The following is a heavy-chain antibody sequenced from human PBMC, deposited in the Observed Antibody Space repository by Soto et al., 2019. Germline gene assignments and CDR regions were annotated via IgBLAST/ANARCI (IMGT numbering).Heavy chain of an antibody. V-gene: IGHV3-30*18. Sequence: GGSLRLSCAASGFTFSSYGMHWVRQAPGKGLEWVAVISYDGSNKYYADSVKGRFTISRDNSKNTLYLQMNSLRAEDTAVYYCAKDRERGSGSLEWGQGTLVTVSS. J-gene: IGHJ4*02. CDR1: GFTFSSYG. CDR3: AKDRERGSGSLE. D-gene: IGHD1-26*01. CDR2: ISYDGSNK.